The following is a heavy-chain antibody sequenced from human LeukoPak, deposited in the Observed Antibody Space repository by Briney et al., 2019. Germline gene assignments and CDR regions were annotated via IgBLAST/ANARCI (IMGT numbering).Heavy chain of an antibody. D-gene: IGHD4-23*01. Sequence: PGGSLRLSCAASGFTFTGYAMSWVRRAPGKGLDWVAVISRSGGITYSADSVKGRFSISRDNSKNTLYLQMNSLRAEDTAAFYCAKERGNNGGNTNGYFDFWGQGTLVTVSS. V-gene: IGHV3-23*01. J-gene: IGHJ4*02. CDR2: ISRSGGIT. CDR3: AKERGNNGGNTNGYFDF. CDR1: GFTFTGYA.